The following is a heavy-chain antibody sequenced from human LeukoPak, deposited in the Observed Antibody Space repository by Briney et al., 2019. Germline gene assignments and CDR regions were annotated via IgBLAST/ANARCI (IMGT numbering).Heavy chain of an antibody. CDR3: GRHDGGSGWPWLGIDY. CDR1: GYTFTSYG. J-gene: IGHJ4*02. V-gene: IGHV1-18*01. D-gene: IGHD6-25*01. Sequence: ASVKVSCKASGYTFTSYGISWVRQAPGQGLEWMGWVSANNGNTNYAQKFQGRVTMTTDTPTSIVYMELRSLRSDDTAVYYCGRHDGGSGWPWLGIDYWGQGTLVTVSS. CDR2: VSANNGNT.